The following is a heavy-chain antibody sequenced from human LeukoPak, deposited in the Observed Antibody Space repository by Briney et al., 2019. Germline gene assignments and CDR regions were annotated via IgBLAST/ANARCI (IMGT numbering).Heavy chain of an antibody. CDR2: IYYSGHT. J-gene: IGHJ2*01. CDR3: ARSEWELHGSSYWYFDL. V-gene: IGHV4-39*07. D-gene: IGHD1-26*01. Sequence: SETLSLTCTVSGGSISSTYSWGWIRQPPGKGLEWIGNIYYSGHTYYSPSLKSRVTISVDTSKNQFSLKLSSVTAADTAVYYCARSEWELHGSSYWYFDLWGRGTLVTVSS. CDR1: GGSISSTYS.